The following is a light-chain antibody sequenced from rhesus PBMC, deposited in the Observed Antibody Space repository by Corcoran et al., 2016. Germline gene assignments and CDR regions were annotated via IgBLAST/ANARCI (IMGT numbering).Light chain of an antibody. CDR1: QFISNW. CDR3: QQQNSNPYT. J-gene: IGKJ2*01. Sequence: DIQMTQSPSSLSASVGDRVTITCQASQFISNWLAWFQQKPGKDPKILISAASSLQRGVPSRFSGSGFVTEFTLTINSLQPEDFATYYCQQQNSNPYTFGQGTKVEIK. V-gene: IGKV1-18*01. CDR2: AAS.